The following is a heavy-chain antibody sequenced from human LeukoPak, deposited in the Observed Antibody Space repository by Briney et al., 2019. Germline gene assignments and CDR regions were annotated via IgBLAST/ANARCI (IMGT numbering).Heavy chain of an antibody. CDR1: GFTFSSYS. CDR3: ARELIPSSSWPNWFDP. V-gene: IGHV3-21*01. CDR2: ISSSSSYI. Sequence: GGSLRLSCAASGFTFSSYSMNWVRQAPGKGLEWVSSISSSSSYIYYADSVKGRFTISRDNAKNSLYLQMSSLRAEDTAVYYCARELIPSSSWPNWFDPWGQGTLVTVSS. D-gene: IGHD6-13*01. J-gene: IGHJ5*02.